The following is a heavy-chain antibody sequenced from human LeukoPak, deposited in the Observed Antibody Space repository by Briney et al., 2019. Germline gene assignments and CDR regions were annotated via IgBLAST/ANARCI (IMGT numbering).Heavy chain of an antibody. CDR2: IYYSGST. CDR3: ARGSYYDYVWGSYRYRSYFDY. CDR1: GGSISSYY. D-gene: IGHD3-16*02. J-gene: IGHJ4*02. Sequence: PSETLSLTCTVSGGSISSYYWSWIRQPPGKGLEWIGYIYYSGSTNYNPSLKSRVTISVDTSKNQFSLKLSSVTAADTAVYYCARGSYYDYVWGSYRYRSYFDYWGQGTLVTVSS. V-gene: IGHV4-59*12.